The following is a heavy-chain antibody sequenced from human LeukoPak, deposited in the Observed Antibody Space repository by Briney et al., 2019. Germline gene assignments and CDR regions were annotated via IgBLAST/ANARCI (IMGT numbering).Heavy chain of an antibody. CDR3: AKDHPEGGTFDI. CDR1: GGSISSYY. Sequence: SETLSLTCTVSGGSISSYYWSWIRQPPGKGLEWIGYIYYSGSTNYNPSPKSRVTISVDTSKNQFSLKLSSVTAADTAVYYCAKDHPEGGTFDIWGQGTMVTVSS. D-gene: IGHD2-15*01. J-gene: IGHJ3*02. CDR2: IYYSGST. V-gene: IGHV4-59*01.